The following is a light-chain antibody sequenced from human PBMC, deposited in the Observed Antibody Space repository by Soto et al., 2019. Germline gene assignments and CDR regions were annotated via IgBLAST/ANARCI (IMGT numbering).Light chain of an antibody. CDR2: GAS. CDR1: QSVSSD. V-gene: IGKV3-15*01. J-gene: IGKJ1*01. Sequence: EIVMTHSPVTLSVSPWERATLSCGASQSVSSDLAWYHQKPGKAPRLLIYGASTRATGIPARFSGSGSGTEFTLTINSLQSEDFAVYYCQQYNNWPRTFGQGTKVDIK. CDR3: QQYNNWPRT.